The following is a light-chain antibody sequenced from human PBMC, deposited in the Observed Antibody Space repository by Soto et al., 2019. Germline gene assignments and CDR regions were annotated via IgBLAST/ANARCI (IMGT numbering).Light chain of an antibody. Sequence: QSALTQPASVSGSPGQSITISCTGTSNDVGGYNYVSWYQQRPGRAPKLLIYLGDQRASGVSDRFSGSKSGTSASLTINGLRSDDEADYYCAAWDDNLNAYVFGSGTKLTVL. CDR1: SNDVGGYNY. CDR3: AAWDDNLNAYV. V-gene: IGLV2-14*01. J-gene: IGLJ1*01. CDR2: LGD.